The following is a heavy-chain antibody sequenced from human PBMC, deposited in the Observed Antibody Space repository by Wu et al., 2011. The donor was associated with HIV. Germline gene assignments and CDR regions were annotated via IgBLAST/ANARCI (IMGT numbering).Heavy chain of an antibody. V-gene: IGHV1-69*01. CDR3: ATPRTSRFSSAWPTYFDY. Sequence: QVQLVQSGAEVKKPGSSVKVSCKASGGTFSTYAINWVRQAPGQGLEWMGRIIPALGTVKYAQNFQGRVTITTDGTDESTSTAYMELSSLRSDDTAVYFCATPRTSRFSSAWPTYFDYVGQGTTGHRLL. J-gene: IGHJ4*02. CDR2: IIPALGTV. CDR1: GGTFSTYA. D-gene: IGHD6-19*01.